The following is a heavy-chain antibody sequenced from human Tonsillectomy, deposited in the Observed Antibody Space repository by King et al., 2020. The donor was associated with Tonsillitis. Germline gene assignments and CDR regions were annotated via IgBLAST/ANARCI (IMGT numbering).Heavy chain of an antibody. J-gene: IGHJ3*02. V-gene: IGHV1-18*01. CDR3: AKDAGGWNVRGDYGFDI. CDR2: ISGYNGNT. D-gene: IGHD1-1*01. Sequence: QLVQSGAEVKKPGASVKVSCKASGYTFTIYGISWVRQAPGQGLEWMGWISGYNGNTNYAQKLQGRVTMITDTSTSTAYMELRSLRSDDTAVYYCAKDAGGWNVRGDYGFDIWGQGTMVTVSS. CDR1: GYTFTIYG.